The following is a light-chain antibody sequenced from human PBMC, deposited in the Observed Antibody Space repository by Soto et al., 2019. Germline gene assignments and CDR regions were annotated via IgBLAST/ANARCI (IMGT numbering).Light chain of an antibody. J-gene: IGKJ2*01. V-gene: IGKV1-12*01. Sequence: DIQMTQSPSSVSASVGDRVTITCRARQGISIWLAWYQQKPGKAPKLLIYAASSLQSGVPSRFSGSGSGTDFTLTISSLQPEDFAPYYGQQANSFPYTFGQGNKLEIK. CDR3: QQANSFPYT. CDR1: QGISIW. CDR2: AAS.